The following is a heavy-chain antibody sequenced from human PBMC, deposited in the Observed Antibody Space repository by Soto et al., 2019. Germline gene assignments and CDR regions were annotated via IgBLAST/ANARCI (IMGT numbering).Heavy chain of an antibody. CDR2: IDPSDSQT. Sequence: GESLKISCKGSGYSFAGYWITWVRQKPGIGLEWMGRIDPSDSQTYYSPSFRGHVTISATKSITTVFLQWSSLRASDTAMYYCARQIYDSDTGPNFQYYFDSWGQGTPVTVSS. J-gene: IGHJ4*02. CDR1: GYSFAGYW. V-gene: IGHV5-10-1*01. D-gene: IGHD3-22*01. CDR3: ARQIYDSDTGPNFQYYFDS.